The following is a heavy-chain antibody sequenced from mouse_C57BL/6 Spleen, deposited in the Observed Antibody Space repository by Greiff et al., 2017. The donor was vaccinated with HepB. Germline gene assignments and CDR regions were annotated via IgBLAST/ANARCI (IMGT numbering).Heavy chain of an antibody. CDR3: ARRSGTGYFDV. D-gene: IGHD3-3*01. J-gene: IGHJ1*03. CDR2: ISNGGGST. Sequence: LVESGGGLVQPGGSLKLSCAASGFTFSDYYMYWVRQTPEKRLEWVAYISNGGGSTYYPDTVKGRFTISRDNAKNTLYLQMSRLKSEDTAMYYCARRSGTGYFDVWGTGTTVTVSS. V-gene: IGHV5-12*01. CDR1: GFTFSDYY.